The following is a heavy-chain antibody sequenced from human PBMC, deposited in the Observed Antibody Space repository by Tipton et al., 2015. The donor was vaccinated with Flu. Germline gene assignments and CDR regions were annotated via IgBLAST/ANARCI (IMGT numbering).Heavy chain of an antibody. J-gene: IGHJ4*02. Sequence: GLVKPSETLSLTCAVYSGSFGGYYWSRIRQSPEKGLEWIGEISHTGSANYNPSLKSRVITSVDTSKNQFSMKLTSLTAADTGVYYCARKVTTSRHNLNYIDYWGQGTLVSVSS. CDR1: SGSFGGYY. CDR2: ISHTGSA. D-gene: IGHD1-20*01. V-gene: IGHV4-34*01. CDR3: ARKVTTSRHNLNYIDY.